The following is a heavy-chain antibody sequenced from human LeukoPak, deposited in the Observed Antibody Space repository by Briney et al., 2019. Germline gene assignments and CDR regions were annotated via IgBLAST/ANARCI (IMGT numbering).Heavy chain of an antibody. CDR1: GYTFTGYY. Sequence: ASVKVSCKASGYTFTGYYMHWVRQAPGQGLEWMGWINPNSGGTNYAQKFQGRVTMTRDTSISTAYMELSRLRSDDTAVYYCARDGSGSCYNDYLFDYWGQGTLVTVSS. D-gene: IGHD3-10*01. CDR2: INPNSGGT. V-gene: IGHV1-2*02. J-gene: IGHJ4*02. CDR3: ARDGSGSCYNDYLFDY.